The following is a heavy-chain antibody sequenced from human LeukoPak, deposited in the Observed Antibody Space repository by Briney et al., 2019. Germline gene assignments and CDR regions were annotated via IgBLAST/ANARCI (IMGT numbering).Heavy chain of an antibody. D-gene: IGHD3-3*01. CDR2: IYTSGST. Sequence: SQTLSLTCTVSGGSISSGSYYWSWIRHPAGKGLEWIGRIYTSGSTNYNPSLKSRVTISVDASKNQFSLKLSSVTAADTAVYYCARQYYDFWRGYYYYYMDVWGKGTTVTVSS. CDR3: ARQYYDFWRGYYYYYMDV. CDR1: GGSISSGSYY. V-gene: IGHV4-61*02. J-gene: IGHJ6*03.